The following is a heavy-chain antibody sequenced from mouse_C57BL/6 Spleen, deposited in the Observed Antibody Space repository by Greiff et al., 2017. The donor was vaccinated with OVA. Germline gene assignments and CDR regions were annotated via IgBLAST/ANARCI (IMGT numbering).Heavy chain of an antibody. V-gene: IGHV1-26*01. CDR2: INPNNGGT. Sequence: EVQLQQSGPELVKPGASVKISCKASGYTFTDYYMNWVKQSHGKSLEWIGDINPNNGGTSYNQKFKGKATLTVDKSSSTAYMEHRSLTSEDSAVYYCARGGDGYYGYFDVWGTGTTVTVSS. CDR1: GYTFTDYY. CDR3: ARGGDGYYGYFDV. D-gene: IGHD2-3*01. J-gene: IGHJ1*03.